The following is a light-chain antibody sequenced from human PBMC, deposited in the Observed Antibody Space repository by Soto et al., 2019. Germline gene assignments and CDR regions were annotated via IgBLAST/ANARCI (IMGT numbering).Light chain of an antibody. CDR2: DAS. CDR3: QQYHNLPFT. V-gene: IGKV1-33*01. CDR1: QGIGNY. J-gene: IGKJ3*01. Sequence: DIQMTQSPSSLSASVGDRVTITCQASQGIGNYLNWYQQKPGRAPKLLIYDASNLETGIPSRFSGSPSGTEFTITINNLQPEDFATYYCQQYHNLPFTFGPGTTVDIK.